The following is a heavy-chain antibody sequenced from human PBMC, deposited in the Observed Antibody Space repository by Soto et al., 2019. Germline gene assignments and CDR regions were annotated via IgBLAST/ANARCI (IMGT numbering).Heavy chain of an antibody. D-gene: IGHD1-26*01. J-gene: IGHJ6*02. CDR2: ISYDGSNK. CDR3: AKDVVVGATTGLGDYYYYFGMDV. Sequence: VQLGESGGGVVQPGRSLRLSCAASGFTFSSYGMHWVRQAPGKGLEWVAVISYDGSNKYYADSVKGRFTISRDNSQNTLYLQMNSLRAEDTAVYYCAKDVVVGATTGLGDYYYYFGMDVWGQGTTVTVSS. CDR1: GFTFSSYG. V-gene: IGHV3-30*18.